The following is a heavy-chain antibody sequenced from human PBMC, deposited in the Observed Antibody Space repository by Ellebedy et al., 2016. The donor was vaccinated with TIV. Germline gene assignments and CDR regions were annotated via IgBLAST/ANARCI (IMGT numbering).Heavy chain of an antibody. V-gene: IGHV1-46*01. CDR3: ASIGGSGAFDY. J-gene: IGHJ4*02. CDR1: GKSFTSFY. Sequence: ASVKVSXXASGKSFTSFYIHWVPQAPGQGLEWMGVINPSGGSTSNAQKFQGRVTMTRDTSTSTVYMELSSLRSEDTAIYYCASIGGSGAFDYWGQGTLVTVSS. CDR2: INPSGGST. D-gene: IGHD3-3*01.